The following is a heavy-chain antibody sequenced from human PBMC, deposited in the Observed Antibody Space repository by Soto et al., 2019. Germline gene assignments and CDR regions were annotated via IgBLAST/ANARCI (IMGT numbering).Heavy chain of an antibody. D-gene: IGHD3-9*01. CDR1: GFTFSSYS. CDR3: AREGYDILTTDDAFDI. CDR2: ISSSSSTI. V-gene: IGHV3-48*02. Sequence: EVQLVESGGGLVQPGGSLRLSCAASGFTFSSYSMNWVRQAPGKGLEWVSYISSSSSTIYYADSVKGRFTISRDNAKNSLYLQMNSLRDEDTAVYYFAREGYDILTTDDAFDIWGQGTMVTVSS. J-gene: IGHJ3*02.